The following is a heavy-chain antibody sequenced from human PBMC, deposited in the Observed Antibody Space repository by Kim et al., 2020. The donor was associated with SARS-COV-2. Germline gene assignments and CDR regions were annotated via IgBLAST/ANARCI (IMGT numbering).Heavy chain of an antibody. CDR3: AREGDSSSSTSYYYYYMDV. D-gene: IGHD6-6*01. CDR1: GGFISSSNW. Sequence: SETLSLTCAVSGGFISSSNWWSWVRQPPGKGLEWIGEIYHSGSTNYNPSLKSRVTISVDKSKNQFSLKLSSVTAADTAVYYCAREGDSSSSTSYYYYYMDVWGKGTTVTVSS. V-gene: IGHV4-4*02. CDR2: IYHSGST. J-gene: IGHJ6*03.